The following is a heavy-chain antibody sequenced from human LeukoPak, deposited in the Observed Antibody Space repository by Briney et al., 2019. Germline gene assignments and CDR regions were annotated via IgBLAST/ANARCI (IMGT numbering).Heavy chain of an antibody. CDR3: AALGATRGPPIDY. D-gene: IGHD1-26*01. J-gene: IGHJ4*02. CDR2: ITPSGGT. Sequence: ASVKVSCKASGYTFTSYAMHWVRQAPGQGLEWMGWITPSGGTNYPQKFQGRVAITRDTSITTAYMELSSLRSEDTAVYYCAALGATRGPPIDYWGQGTLVTVSS. V-gene: IGHV1-2*02. CDR1: GYTFTSYA.